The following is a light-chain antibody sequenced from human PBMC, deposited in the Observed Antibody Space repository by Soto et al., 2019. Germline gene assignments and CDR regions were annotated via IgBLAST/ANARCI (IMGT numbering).Light chain of an antibody. CDR2: DAS. CDR3: QQRSNWIT. CDR1: QSVSSY. V-gene: IGKV3-11*01. J-gene: IGKJ5*01. Sequence: PGERVTLSCRASQSVSSYLAWYQQKPGQAPRLLIFDASNRATGIPARFSGSGSGTDFTLTIRSLEPEDFAVYYCQQRSNWITFGQGTRLEIK.